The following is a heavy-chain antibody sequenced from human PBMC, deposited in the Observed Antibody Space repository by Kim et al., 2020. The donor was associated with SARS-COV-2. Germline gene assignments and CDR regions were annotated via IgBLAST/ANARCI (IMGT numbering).Heavy chain of an antibody. CDR3: AINMGGRSSIAAN. Sequence: GGSLRLSCAASGFTFSSYSMNWVRQAPGKGLEWVSSISSSSSYIYYADSVKGRFTISRDNAKNSLYLQMNSLRAEDTAVYYCAINMGGRSSIAANWGQGTLVTVSS. V-gene: IGHV3-21*01. CDR2: ISSSSSYI. J-gene: IGHJ4*02. CDR1: GFTFSSYS. D-gene: IGHD6-6*01.